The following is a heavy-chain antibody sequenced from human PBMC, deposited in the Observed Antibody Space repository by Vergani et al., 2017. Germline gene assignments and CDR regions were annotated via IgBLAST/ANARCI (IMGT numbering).Heavy chain of an antibody. V-gene: IGHV3-30-3*01. CDR2: ISYDGSNK. J-gene: IGHJ6*02. D-gene: IGHD3-9*01. CDR1: GFTFSSYA. CDR3: ARDLLLIGLSGKPRVRDPYYGMDV. Sequence: QVQLVESGGGVVQPGRSLRLSCAASGFTFSSYAMHWVRQAPGKGLEWVAVISYDGSNKYYADSVKGRFTISRDNSKNTLYLQMNSLRAEDTAVYYCARDLLLIGLSGKPRVRDPYYGMDVWGQGP.